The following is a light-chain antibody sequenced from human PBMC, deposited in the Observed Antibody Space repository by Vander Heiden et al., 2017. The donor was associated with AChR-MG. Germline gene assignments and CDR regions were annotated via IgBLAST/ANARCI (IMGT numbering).Light chain of an antibody. Sequence: YELTQPPSVSMSPGQTAGITCSDDKWGDQYACWYQHKPGQSTLLVIYQGSERPSGIPERLSGSISGNTATLTITGAQAMDEADYYCQAWDSTYVVFGGGTKLTVL. CDR1: KWGDQY. V-gene: IGLV3-1*01. CDR2: QGS. J-gene: IGLJ2*01. CDR3: QAWDSTYVV.